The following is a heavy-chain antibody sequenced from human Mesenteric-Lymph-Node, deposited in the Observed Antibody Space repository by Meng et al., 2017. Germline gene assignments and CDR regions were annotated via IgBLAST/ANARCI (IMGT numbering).Heavy chain of an antibody. CDR3: ARGDNYLSPLDY. Sequence: ASVKVSCKASGYTFTTCYIHWVRQAPGQGLEWMGWINPHNGGTNYAQKFRDRVTMTSDTSISTAYMDLDRLTSDDTAVYYCARGDNYLSPLDYWGQGMLVTVSS. J-gene: IGHJ4*02. CDR2: INPHNGGT. D-gene: IGHD1-1*01. CDR1: GYTFTTCY. V-gene: IGHV1-2*02.